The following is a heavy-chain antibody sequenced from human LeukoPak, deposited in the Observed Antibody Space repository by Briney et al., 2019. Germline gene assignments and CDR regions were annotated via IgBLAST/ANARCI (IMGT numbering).Heavy chain of an antibody. D-gene: IGHD3-10*01. V-gene: IGHV4-39*07. J-gene: IGHJ4*02. CDR3: ASKTWGTMVRGVIPPGFDY. CDR2: MYYSGST. Sequence: SETLSLTCTVSGGSISSSSYYWGWIRQPPGKGLEWIGGMYYSGSTYYNPSLTSRVTISVDTSKNQFSLKLSSVTAADTAVYYCASKTWGTMVRGVIPPGFDYWGQGTLVTVSS. CDR1: GGSISSSSYY.